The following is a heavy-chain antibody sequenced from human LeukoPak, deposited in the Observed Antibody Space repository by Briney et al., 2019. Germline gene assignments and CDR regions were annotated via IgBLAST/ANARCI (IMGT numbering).Heavy chain of an antibody. V-gene: IGHV4-34*10. CDR2: INHSGSS. J-gene: IGHJ3*01. Sequence: SETLSLTCAVYGGSFSGYYWNWLRQPPGKGLEWIGEINHSGSSNYNPSLKSRITMSVDTSKNQFSLNLSSVTAADTSVYYCARASIVGAKRTRSGTFDLWGQGTMVTVSS. CDR1: GGSFSGYY. D-gene: IGHD1-26*01. CDR3: ARASIVGAKRTRSGTFDL.